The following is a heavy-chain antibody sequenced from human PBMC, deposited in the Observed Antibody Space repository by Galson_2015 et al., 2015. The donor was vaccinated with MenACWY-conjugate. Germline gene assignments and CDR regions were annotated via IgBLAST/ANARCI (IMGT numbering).Heavy chain of an antibody. J-gene: IGHJ6*02. Sequence: SLRLSCAASGFTFSSYSMNWVRQAPGKGLEWVSSISSSSSYIYYADSVKGRFTISRDNAKNSLYLQMNSLRAEDTAVYYCASSTYYDFWSDYFHYYGMDVWGQGTTVTVSS. D-gene: IGHD3-3*01. CDR2: ISSSSSYI. V-gene: IGHV3-21*01. CDR1: GFTFSSYS. CDR3: ASSTYYDFWSDYFHYYGMDV.